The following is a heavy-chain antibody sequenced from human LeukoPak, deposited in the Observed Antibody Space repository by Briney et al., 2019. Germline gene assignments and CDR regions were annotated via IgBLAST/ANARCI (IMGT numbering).Heavy chain of an antibody. CDR3: ARPPKSSSDAFDI. CDR2: IYPGDSDT. J-gene: IGHJ3*02. Sequence: GESLKISCKGSGYSFTSCWIGWVRQMPGKGLEWMGIIYPGDSDTRYSPSFQGQVTISADKSISTAYLQWSSLKASDTAMYYCARPPKSSSDAFDIWGQGTMVTVSS. D-gene: IGHD6-6*01. CDR1: GYSFTSCW. V-gene: IGHV5-51*01.